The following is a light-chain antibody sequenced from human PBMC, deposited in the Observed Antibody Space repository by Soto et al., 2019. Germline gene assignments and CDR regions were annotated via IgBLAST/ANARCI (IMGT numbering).Light chain of an antibody. CDR1: RNIRNY. CDR3: QLDDFSPIS. J-gene: IGKJ5*01. Sequence: DIQMSLPPYSLSASVGDRVTITCRAGRNIRNYLNWYQQEPGKAPKLLIYAASSLQTGVPSRFTGSGSGTDFTLTISSPQSEDFIVYYCQLDDFSPISFGQGTGLEV. CDR2: AAS. V-gene: IGKV1-39*02.